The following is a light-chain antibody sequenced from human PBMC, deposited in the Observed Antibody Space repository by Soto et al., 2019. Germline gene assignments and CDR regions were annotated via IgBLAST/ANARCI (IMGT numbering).Light chain of an antibody. CDR3: QSYDSSNHLWV. J-gene: IGLJ3*02. CDR2: EDN. V-gene: IGLV6-57*01. CDR1: SGSIASNS. Sequence: NFMLTQPHSVSESPGKTVTISCTRSSGSIASNSVQWYQQRPGSSPTTVIYEDNQRPSGVPDRFSGSIDSSSNSASLTISGLKTEDEADYYCQSYDSSNHLWVFGGGPKLTVL.